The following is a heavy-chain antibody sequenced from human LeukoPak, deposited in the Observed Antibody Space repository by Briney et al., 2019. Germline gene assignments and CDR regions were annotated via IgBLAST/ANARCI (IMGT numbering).Heavy chain of an antibody. J-gene: IGHJ2*01. CDR3: ARGTNYYDSSGYPEGWYYDL. CDR1: GGSISNYH. CDR2: IYYSGTTT. Sequence: SETLSLTCTVSGGSISNYHWSWIRQPPGKGLEWIGYIYYSGTTTNYNPSLKSQVTISGDTSKNQFSLKLSSVTAADTAVYYCARGTNYYDSSGYPEGWYYDLWGRGTLVLVSS. D-gene: IGHD3-22*01. V-gene: IGHV4-59*12.